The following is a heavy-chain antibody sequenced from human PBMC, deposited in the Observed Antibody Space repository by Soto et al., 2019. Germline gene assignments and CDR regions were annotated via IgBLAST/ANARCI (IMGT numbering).Heavy chain of an antibody. CDR3: ARNGANLTGYFNWFDP. V-gene: IGHV3-23*01. CDR2: ISGSGGST. Sequence: GGSLRLSCAASGFTFSSYAMSWVRQAPGKGLEWVSAISGSGGSTYYADSVKGRFTISRDNSKNTLYLQMNSLRAEDTAVYYCARNGANLTGYFNWFDPWGQGTLVTVSS. D-gene: IGHD3-9*01. CDR1: GFTFSSYA. J-gene: IGHJ5*02.